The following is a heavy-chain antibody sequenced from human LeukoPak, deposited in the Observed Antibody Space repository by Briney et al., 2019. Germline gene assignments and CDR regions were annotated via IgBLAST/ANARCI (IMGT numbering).Heavy chain of an antibody. Sequence: GGSLRLSCAASGFTFSSYAMSWVRQAPGKGLEWVSAISGSGGSTYYADSVKGRFTISRDNSKNTLYLQMNSLRAEDTAVYYCAKDSSRPMVRGVMRGYYYYYGMDVWGQGTTVTVSS. CDR2: ISGSGGST. CDR3: AKDSSRPMVRGVMRGYYYYYGMDV. V-gene: IGHV3-23*01. CDR1: GFTFSSYA. D-gene: IGHD3-10*01. J-gene: IGHJ6*02.